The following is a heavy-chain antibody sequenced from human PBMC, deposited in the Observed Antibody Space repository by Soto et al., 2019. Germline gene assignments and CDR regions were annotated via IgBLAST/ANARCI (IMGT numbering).Heavy chain of an antibody. J-gene: IGHJ3*02. CDR1: GYSFTSYW. D-gene: IGHD2-15*01. CDR2: IYPGDSDT. V-gene: IGHV5-51*01. Sequence: PGESLKISCKGSGYSFTSYWIGWVRQMPGKGLEWMGIIYPGDSDTRYSPSFQGQVTISADKSISTAYLQWSSLKASDTAMYYCARRYCSGGSCYGAFDIWGQGTMVTVSS. CDR3: ARRYCSGGSCYGAFDI.